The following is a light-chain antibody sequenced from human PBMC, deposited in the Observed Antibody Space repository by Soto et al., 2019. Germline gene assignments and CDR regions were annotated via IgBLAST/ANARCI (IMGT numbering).Light chain of an antibody. CDR2: DVT. CDR1: NDDIGAYNY. CDR3: SSYSGTSIVI. Sequence: QSVLTQPASVSGSPGQSITISCTGTNDDIGAYNYVSWYQQHPGEVPKLLIHDVTNRPPGVSARFSGSKSGNTASLTISGLQAADEADYYCSSYSGTSIVIFGGGTKVTVL. J-gene: IGLJ2*01. V-gene: IGLV2-14*03.